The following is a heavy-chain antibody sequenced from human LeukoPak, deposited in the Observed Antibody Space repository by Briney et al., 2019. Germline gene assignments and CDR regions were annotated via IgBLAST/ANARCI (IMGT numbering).Heavy chain of an antibody. CDR1: GGTFGSYA. Sequence: GASVKVSCKASGGTFGSYAISWVRQAPGQGLEWMGGIIPIFGTANYAQKFQGRVTITADESTSTAYMELSSLRSEDTAVYYCARLTDYGGNIPTSFDYWGQGTLVTVSS. CDR3: ARLTDYGGNIPTSFDY. V-gene: IGHV1-69*01. D-gene: IGHD4-23*01. J-gene: IGHJ4*02. CDR2: IIPIFGTA.